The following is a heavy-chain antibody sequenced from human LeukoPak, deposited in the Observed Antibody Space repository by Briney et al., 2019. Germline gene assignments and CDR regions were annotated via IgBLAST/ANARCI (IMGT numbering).Heavy chain of an antibody. J-gene: IGHJ4*02. CDR1: GGTFSTYA. D-gene: IGHD3-3*01. Sequence: SVKVSCKASGGTFSTYAISWVRQAPGQGLEWMGRIIPVLGVANYAQKFQGRVTISADKSTSTAYMEVSSLRSEDTAVYYCATGIGALWSGYYHDYWGQGTLVTVSS. V-gene: IGHV1-69*04. CDR3: ATGIGALWSGYYHDY. CDR2: IIPVLGVA.